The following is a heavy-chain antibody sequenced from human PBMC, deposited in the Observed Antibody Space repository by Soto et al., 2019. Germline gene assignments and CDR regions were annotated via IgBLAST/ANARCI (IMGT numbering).Heavy chain of an antibody. J-gene: IGHJ3*02. D-gene: IGHD3-22*01. V-gene: IGHV2-5*01. CDR3: AHRGKCDYYDSSGPKTSRGAFDI. CDR1: GFSLSTSGVG. Sequence: SGPTLVNPTQPLALTCTFSGFSLSTSGVGVGWIRQPPGKALEWLALIYWNDDKRYSPSLKSRLTITKDTSKNQVVLTMTNMDPVDTATYYCAHRGKCDYYDSSGPKTSRGAFDIWRQGTMVPVSS. CDR2: IYWNDDK.